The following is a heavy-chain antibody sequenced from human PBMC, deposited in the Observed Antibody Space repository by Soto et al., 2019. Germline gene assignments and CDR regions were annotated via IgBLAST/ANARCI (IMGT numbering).Heavy chain of an antibody. D-gene: IGHD3-16*02. Sequence: QVRLQESGPGLVKPSQTLSLTCTVSGGSITSGNFYWSWIRQHPGKGLEWIGYIYYTGNTYYNPSLKSRVTISVDTSKNQFSLKLSSVTAADTAMYYCARAGYDDVWGSYRLDYWGQGTLVTVSS. CDR1: GGSITSGNFY. V-gene: IGHV4-31*03. CDR3: ARAGYDDVWGSYRLDY. CDR2: IYYTGNT. J-gene: IGHJ4*02.